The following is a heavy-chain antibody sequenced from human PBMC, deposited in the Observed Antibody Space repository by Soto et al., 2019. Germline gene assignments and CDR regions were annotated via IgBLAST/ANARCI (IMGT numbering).Heavy chain of an antibody. CDR1: GFTFSNYA. D-gene: IGHD5-18*01. J-gene: IGHJ4*02. CDR2: ISSGGTYT. CDR3: AKESSGYNYGFYNYFDY. Sequence: GALRLSGAASGFTFSNYAMTWVRQAPGKGLEWVSAISSGGTYTDYADSVKGRFTLSRDNSKNMVYLQMHSLRAEDTAVYHCAKESSGYNYGFYNYFDYWGQGTLVTVSS. V-gene: IGHV3-23*01.